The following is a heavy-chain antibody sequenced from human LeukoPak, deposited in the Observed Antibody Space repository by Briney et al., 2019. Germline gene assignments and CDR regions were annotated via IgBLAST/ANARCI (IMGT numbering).Heavy chain of an antibody. V-gene: IGHV3-7*01. D-gene: IGHD4-11*01. CDR2: INQDGTEK. CDR3: ARDGHYSIYELRFDY. J-gene: IGHJ4*02. Sequence: GGSLRLSCVVPGFSFSSGWMSWVRQAPGKGLEWVANINQDGTEKYCVDSLKGRFTISRDNAKNSLYLQMNSLRAEDTAVYYCARDGHYSIYELRFDYWGQGALVTVSS. CDR1: GFSFSSGW.